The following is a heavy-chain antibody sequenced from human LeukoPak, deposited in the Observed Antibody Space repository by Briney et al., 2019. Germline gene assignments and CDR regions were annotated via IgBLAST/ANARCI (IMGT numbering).Heavy chain of an antibody. D-gene: IGHD5-24*01. CDR1: GGSISSYY. J-gene: IGHJ4*02. CDR2: FYYSGST. V-gene: IGHV4-59*01. CDR3: ARGDGYNYVRAFDY. Sequence: SETLSLTCTVSGGSISSYYWSWIRQPPGKGLEWIGDFYYSGSTNYNPSLKSRVTISVDTSKNQFSLNLSSVTAADTAVYYCARGDGYNYVRAFDYWGQGTLVTVSS.